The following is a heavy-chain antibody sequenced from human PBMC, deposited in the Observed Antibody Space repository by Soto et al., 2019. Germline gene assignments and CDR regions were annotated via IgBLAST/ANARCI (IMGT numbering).Heavy chain of an antibody. CDR3: ARDQPGYSYGYGLGY. J-gene: IGHJ4*02. V-gene: IGHV3-21*01. Sequence: EGQLVESGGGLVKPGGSLRLSCAASGFTFSSYSMNWVRQAPGKGLEWVSSISSSSSYIYYADSVKGRFTISRDNAKNSLDLQMNSLRAEDTAVYYCARDQPGYSYGYGLGYWGQGTLVTVSS. CDR2: ISSSSSYI. CDR1: GFTFSSYS. D-gene: IGHD5-18*01.